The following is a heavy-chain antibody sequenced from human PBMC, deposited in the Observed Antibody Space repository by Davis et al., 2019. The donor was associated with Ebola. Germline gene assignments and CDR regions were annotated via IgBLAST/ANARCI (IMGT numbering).Heavy chain of an antibody. CDR1: GFTFSSYG. CDR2: ISYDGSNK. J-gene: IGHJ4*02. CDR3: AKGVVISPIDY. Sequence: GESLKISCAASGFTFSSYGMHWVRQAPGKGLEWVAVISYDGSNKYYADSVKGRFTISRDNSKNTLYLQMNSLRAEDTAVYYCAKGVVISPIDYWCQGTLVTVSS. D-gene: IGHD3-3*01. V-gene: IGHV3-30*18.